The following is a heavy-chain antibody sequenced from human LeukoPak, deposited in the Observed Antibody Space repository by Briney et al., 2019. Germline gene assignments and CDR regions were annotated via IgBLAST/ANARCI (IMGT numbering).Heavy chain of an antibody. J-gene: IGHJ2*01. V-gene: IGHV4-34*01. CDR1: GGSFSTDY. D-gene: IGHD1-26*01. CDR3: ARTGELVGYFDL. Sequence: SETLSLTCAVYGGSFSTDYWSWIRQPPGQGLEWIGEINHSGRTNYNPSLKSRDTISVDTSKIQFALKLSSVTAADTAVYYCARTGELVGYFDLWGRGTLVTVSS. CDR2: INHSGRT.